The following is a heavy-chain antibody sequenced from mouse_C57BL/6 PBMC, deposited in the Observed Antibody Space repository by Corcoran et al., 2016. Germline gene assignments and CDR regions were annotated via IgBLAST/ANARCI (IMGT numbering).Heavy chain of an antibody. V-gene: IGHV9-3*01. J-gene: IGHJ2*01. Sequence: QIQLVQSGPELKKPGETVKISCKASGYTFTTYGMSWVKQAPGKGLKWMGWINTYSGVPTYADDFKGRFAFSLETSASTAYLQINNLKNEDKATYFCARWGDYLFAYWGQGTTLTVSS. CDR2: INTYSGVP. CDR3: ARWGDYLFAY. D-gene: IGHD2-4*01. CDR1: GYTFTTYG.